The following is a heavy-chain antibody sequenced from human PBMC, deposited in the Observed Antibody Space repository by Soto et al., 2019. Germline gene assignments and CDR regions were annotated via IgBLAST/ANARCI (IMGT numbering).Heavy chain of an antibody. CDR2: IYYSGST. V-gene: IGHV4-31*03. CDR1: GGSISSGGYY. Sequence: SETRSLTCTVSGGSISSGGYYWSWIRQHPGKGLEWIGYIYYSGSTYYNPSLKSRVTISVDTSKNQFSLKLSSVTAADTAVYYCARKPEVGATVDYWGQGTLVTVSS. CDR3: ARKPEVGATVDY. J-gene: IGHJ4*02. D-gene: IGHD1-26*01.